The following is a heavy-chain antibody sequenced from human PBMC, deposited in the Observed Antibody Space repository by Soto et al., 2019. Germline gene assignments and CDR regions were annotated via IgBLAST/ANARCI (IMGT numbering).Heavy chain of an antibody. Sequence: GGSLRLSCAASGFSISSYAMSWVRQAPGKGLEWVSTIYGSAGSTYYADSVKGRFTISRDNSKSTLFLQMTSLRAADTAVYYCAKALGYSDGYPQSYWGQGTLVTVSS. V-gene: IGHV3-23*01. D-gene: IGHD5-18*01. CDR1: GFSISSYA. CDR3: AKALGYSDGYPQSY. CDR2: IYGSAGST. J-gene: IGHJ4*02.